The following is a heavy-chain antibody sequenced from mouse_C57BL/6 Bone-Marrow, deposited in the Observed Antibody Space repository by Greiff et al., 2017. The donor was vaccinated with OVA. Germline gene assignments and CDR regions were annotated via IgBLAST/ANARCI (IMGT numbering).Heavy chain of an antibody. Sequence: QVQLQQPGAELVMPGASVKLSCKASGYTFTSYWMHWVKQRPGQGLEWIGEIDPSDSYTNYNQKFKGKSTLTVDKSSSTAYMQLSSLTSQDSAVXYCARSGYDYFDYWGQGTTLTVSS. CDR2: IDPSDSYT. J-gene: IGHJ2*01. CDR3: ARSGYDYFDY. V-gene: IGHV1-69*01. D-gene: IGHD2-2*01. CDR1: GYTFTSYW.